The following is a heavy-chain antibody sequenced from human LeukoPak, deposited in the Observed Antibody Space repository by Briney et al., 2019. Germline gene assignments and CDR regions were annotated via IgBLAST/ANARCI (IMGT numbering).Heavy chain of an antibody. D-gene: IGHD3-3*01. CDR1: GGTFSSYA. J-gene: IGHJ6*03. V-gene: IGHV1-69*05. CDR2: IIPIFGTA. CDR3: AGDLRYYDFWSGPSRRYYYYMDV. Sequence: SVKVSCKASGGTFSSYAISWVRQAPGQGLEWMGRIIPIFGTANYAQKFQGRVTITTDESTSTAYMELSSLRSEDTAVYYCAGDLRYYDFWSGPSRRYYYYMDVWGKGTTVTVSS.